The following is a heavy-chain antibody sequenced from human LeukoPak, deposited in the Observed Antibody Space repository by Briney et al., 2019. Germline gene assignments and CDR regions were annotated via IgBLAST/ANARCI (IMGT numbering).Heavy chain of an antibody. CDR3: ARDLTIAVAGDFDY. D-gene: IGHD6-19*01. Sequence: GAPVKVSCKASGYTFTSYDINWVRQATGQGLEWMGWMNPNSGNTGYAQKFQGRVTMTRNTSISTAYMELSSLRSEDTAVYYCARDLTIAVAGDFDYWGQGTLVTVSS. V-gene: IGHV1-8*01. CDR1: GYTFTSYD. J-gene: IGHJ4*02. CDR2: MNPNSGNT.